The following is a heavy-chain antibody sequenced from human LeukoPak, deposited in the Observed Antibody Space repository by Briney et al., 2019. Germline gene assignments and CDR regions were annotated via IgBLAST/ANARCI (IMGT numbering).Heavy chain of an antibody. CDR1: GGSISTTNW. Sequence: PSETLSLTCAVSGGSISTTNWWTWVRQPPGTGLEWIGEIYHSGSTNHNPSLKSRVTISVDKSKNQFSLQLISVTAADTAVYYCAGRSVNLNSFHIWGQGTMVPVSS. D-gene: IGHD2/OR15-2a*01. CDR3: AGRSVNLNSFHI. V-gene: IGHV4-4*02. CDR2: IYHSGST. J-gene: IGHJ3*02.